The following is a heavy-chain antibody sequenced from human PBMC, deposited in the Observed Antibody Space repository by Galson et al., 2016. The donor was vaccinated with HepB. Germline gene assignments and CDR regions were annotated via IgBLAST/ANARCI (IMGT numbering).Heavy chain of an antibody. Sequence: SLRLSCAASGFTFSYWPMHWVRQAPDKGLEWVAIVSNDGNSKYYADSVKGRFIISRANSNNTLFLQMNSLRAEDTAVYYCARGNGGKASLDYWGQGTLVTVSS. CDR3: ARGNGGKASLDY. D-gene: IGHD4-23*01. J-gene: IGHJ4*02. V-gene: IGHV3-30*03. CDR1: GFTFSYWP. CDR2: VSNDGNSK.